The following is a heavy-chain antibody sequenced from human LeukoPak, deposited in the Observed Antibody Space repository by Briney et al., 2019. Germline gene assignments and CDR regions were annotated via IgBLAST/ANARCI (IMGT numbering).Heavy chain of an antibody. CDR3: ARRRDNDYYFGMDV. J-gene: IGHJ6*02. Sequence: KPSETLSLTCSVSGGSMSSSNYYWGWIRQPPGKGLEWVGTISNSGGTYYNPSLKSRVTISVDTSKNHFSLKLDSVTAADTAVYYCARRRDNDYYFGMDVWGQGATVTVSS. CDR1: GGSMSSSNYY. CDR2: ISNSGGT. D-gene: IGHD5-24*01. V-gene: IGHV4-39*02.